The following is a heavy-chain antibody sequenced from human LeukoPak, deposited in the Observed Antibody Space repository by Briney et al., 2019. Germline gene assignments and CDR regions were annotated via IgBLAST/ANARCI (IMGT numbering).Heavy chain of an antibody. D-gene: IGHD3-22*01. CDR2: IYYSGST. CDR3: ARHRRYYDSTGYSPDY. J-gene: IGHJ4*02. CDR1: GGSISSSSYY. Sequence: SETLSLTCTVSGGSISSSSYYWGWIRQPPGKGLEWSGSIYYSGSTYYNPSLKSRVTISVDTSKNQFSLKLTSVPAADTAVYYCARHRRYYDSTGYSPDYWGQGTLVTVSS. V-gene: IGHV4-39*01.